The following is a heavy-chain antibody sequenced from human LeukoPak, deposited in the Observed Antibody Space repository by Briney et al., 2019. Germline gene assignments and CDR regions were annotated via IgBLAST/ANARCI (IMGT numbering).Heavy chain of an antibody. CDR2: ITGSGGTK. CDR3: AGGGQWLVH. V-gene: IGHV3-48*03. J-gene: IGHJ4*02. D-gene: IGHD6-19*01. CDR1: GFTFSSYE. Sequence: GGSLRLSCAASGFTFSSYEMNWVRQAPGRGLEWVSYITGSGGTKYYADSVKGRFTISRDNAKNSLYLQMNSLRAEDTAIYYCAGGGQWLVHWGQGTLVTVSS.